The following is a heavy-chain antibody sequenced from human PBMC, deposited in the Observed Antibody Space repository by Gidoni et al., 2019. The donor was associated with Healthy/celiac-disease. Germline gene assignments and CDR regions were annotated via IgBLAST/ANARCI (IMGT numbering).Heavy chain of an antibody. Sequence: QVQLVESGGGVVQPGRSLRPPCAASGSTFSRYCMHWVRQAPGKGLAWVAVIAYDGSNKYYAGSVKGRFTISRYNSKNTLYLQMNSLRAEDTAVYYCAKDRRPAWQLAPSGGPFDYWGQGTLVTVSS. CDR3: AKDRRPAWQLAPSGGPFDY. CDR2: IAYDGSNK. V-gene: IGHV3-30*18. J-gene: IGHJ4*02. D-gene: IGHD6-6*01. CDR1: GSTFSRYC.